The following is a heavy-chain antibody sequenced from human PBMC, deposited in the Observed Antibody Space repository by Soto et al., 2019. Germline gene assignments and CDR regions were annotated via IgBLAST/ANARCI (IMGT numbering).Heavy chain of an antibody. V-gene: IGHV4-61*01. CDR3: ARESKRSGRYESLS. CDR1: GGSMRNIIDY. CDR2: IYYSGST. D-gene: IGHD1-26*01. Sequence: AATPSPRWPVTGGSMRNIIDYWTPIRLPPGKGLEWIGYIYYSGSTNYNPSLKSRVTISVDTSKNQFSLKLSSVTAADTAVYYCARESKRSGRYESLSWGQGTLVTVSS. J-gene: IGHJ4*02.